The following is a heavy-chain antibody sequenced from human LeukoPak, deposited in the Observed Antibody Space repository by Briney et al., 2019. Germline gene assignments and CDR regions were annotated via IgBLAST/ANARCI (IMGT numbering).Heavy chain of an antibody. CDR2: ISGSGGTT. CDR3: AKEPSYYDFWSGSNYFDY. V-gene: IGHV3-23*01. CDR1: GFTFSSYA. Sequence: GGSLRLSCAASGFTFSSYAMSWVRQAPGKGLEWVSFISGSGGTTYYADSVKGRFTISRDNSKNTLYLQMNSLRAEDTAVYYCAKEPSYYDFWSGSNYFDYWGQGTLVTVSS. D-gene: IGHD3-3*01. J-gene: IGHJ4*02.